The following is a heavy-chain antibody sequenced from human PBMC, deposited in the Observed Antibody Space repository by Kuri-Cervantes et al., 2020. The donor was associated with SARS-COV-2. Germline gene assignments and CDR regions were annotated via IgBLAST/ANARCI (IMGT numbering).Heavy chain of an antibody. CDR2: IYESGDT. V-gene: IGHV4-39*01. D-gene: IGHD6-19*01. CDR3: ARLGSGWPGIDF. J-gene: IGHJ4*02. CDR1: GASISSSTYY. Sequence: GSLRLSCTVSGASISSSTYYWGWIRQSPGKGLEWLGSIYESGDTYYSSSLKSRLSLSVDTSKNQFSLKLSSVTAADTAVYYCARLGSGWPGIDFWGQGNLVTVSS.